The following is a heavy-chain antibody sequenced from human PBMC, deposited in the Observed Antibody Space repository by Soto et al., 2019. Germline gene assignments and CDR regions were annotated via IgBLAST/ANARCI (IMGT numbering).Heavy chain of an antibody. CDR3: ARGPYSSGWYVVDY. CDR1: GASISAYA. Sequence: KPSETLSLTCTVSGASISAYAWSWIRQPAGKGLEWIGRLYSSGNTNYNPSFKSRLTMSADTSKNQSSLKLSSVTAADTAVYYCARGPYSSGWYVVDYWGQGTLVTVSS. CDR2: LYSSGNT. D-gene: IGHD6-19*01. J-gene: IGHJ4*02. V-gene: IGHV4-4*07.